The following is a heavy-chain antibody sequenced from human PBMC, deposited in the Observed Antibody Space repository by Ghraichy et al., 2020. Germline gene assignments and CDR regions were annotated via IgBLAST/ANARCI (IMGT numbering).Heavy chain of an antibody. V-gene: IGHV4-39*01. CDR1: GGSISSSSYY. J-gene: IGHJ5*02. D-gene: IGHD1-7*01. CDR3: ARHEDWNSSEGVNWFDP. CDR2: IYYSGST. Sequence: SETLSLTCTVSGGSISSSSYYWGWIRQPPGKGLEWIGSIYYSGSTYYNPSLKSRVTISVDTSKNQFSLKLSSVTAADTAVYYCARHEDWNSSEGVNWFDPWGQGTLVTVSS.